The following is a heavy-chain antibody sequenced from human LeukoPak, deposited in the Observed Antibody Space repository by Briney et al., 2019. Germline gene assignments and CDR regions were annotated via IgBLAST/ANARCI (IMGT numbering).Heavy chain of an antibody. CDR3: ARDIYSSGWYSLVSSYYFDY. Sequence: GASVKVSCKASGGTFSSYAISWVRQAPGQGLEWMGGIIPIFGTANYAQKLQGRVTMTTDTSTSTAYMELRSLRSDDTAVYYCARDIYSSGWYSLVSSYYFDYWGQGTLVTVSS. D-gene: IGHD6-19*01. CDR1: GGTFSSYA. V-gene: IGHV1-69*05. CDR2: IIPIFGTA. J-gene: IGHJ4*02.